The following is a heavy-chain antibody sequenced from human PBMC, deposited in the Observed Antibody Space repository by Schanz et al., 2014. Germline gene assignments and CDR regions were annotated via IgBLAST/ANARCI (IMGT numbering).Heavy chain of an antibody. CDR2: ISGSGGST. CDR1: GFTFSSYA. CDR3: AKGRFGELSAFDI. J-gene: IGHJ3*02. V-gene: IGHV3-23*04. D-gene: IGHD3-10*01. Sequence: EVHLVESGGGLVQPGGSLRLSCAASGFTFSSYAMSWVRQAPGKGLEWVSAISGSGGSTYYADSVKGRFTISRNNSKNTLYLQMNSLRAEDTAVYYCAKGRFGELSAFDIWGQGTMVTVSS.